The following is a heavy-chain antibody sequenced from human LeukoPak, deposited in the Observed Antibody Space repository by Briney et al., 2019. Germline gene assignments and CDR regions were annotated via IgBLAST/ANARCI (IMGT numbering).Heavy chain of an antibody. CDR3: TRDPILGAPDYFDY. CDR1: GFTFSSFG. CDR2: TSPDEGLK. D-gene: IGHD1-26*01. J-gene: IGHJ4*02. Sequence: GGSLRLSCAASGFTFSSFGMHWVRQAPGKGLEWVAVTSPDEGLKFYGDSVKGRFTISRDNSKNTMYLQMNNLREEDTAVYYCTRDPILGAPDYFDYWGQGTLVTVSS. V-gene: IGHV3-30*04.